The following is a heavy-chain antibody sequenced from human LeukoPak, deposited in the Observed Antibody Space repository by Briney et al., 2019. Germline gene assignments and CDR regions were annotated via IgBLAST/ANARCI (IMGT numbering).Heavy chain of an antibody. CDR2: ISDSGGSK. V-gene: IGHV3-23*01. D-gene: IGHD6-19*01. CDR3: AKGGNSGWYF. J-gene: IGHJ4*02. CDR1: GFTFSSYA. Sequence: GGSLRLSCAASGFTFSSYAMSWVRQAPGKGLEWVSAISDSGGSKYYADSVKGRFTISRDNSKNTLYLQMNSLRAEDTAVYYCAKGGNSGWYFWGQGTMVTVSS.